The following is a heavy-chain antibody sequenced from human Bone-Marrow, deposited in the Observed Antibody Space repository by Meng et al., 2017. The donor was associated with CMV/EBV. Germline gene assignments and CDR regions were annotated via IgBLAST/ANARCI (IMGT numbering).Heavy chain of an antibody. Sequence: ASVKVSCKASGYTFTSYYMHWVRQAPGQGLEWMGWINPNSGGTNYAQKFQGRVTMTRDTSISTAYMELSRLRSDDTAVYYCATCPPKQWLGTYYYYYGMDVWGRGTTVTVYS. J-gene: IGHJ6*02. CDR2: INPNSGGT. CDR3: ATCPPKQWLGTYYYYYGMDV. V-gene: IGHV1-2*02. CDR1: GYTFTSYY. D-gene: IGHD6-19*01.